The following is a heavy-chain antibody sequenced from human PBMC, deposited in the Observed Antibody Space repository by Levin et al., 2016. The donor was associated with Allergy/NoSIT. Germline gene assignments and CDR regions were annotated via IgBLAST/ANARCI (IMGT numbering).Heavy chain of an antibody. D-gene: IGHD4-23*01. J-gene: IGHJ6*03. Sequence: WIRQPPGKGLEWVAVISYDGSNKYYADSVKGRFTISRDNSKNTLYLQMNSLRAEDTAVYYCARDSVVTPPLGYYYYYMDVWGKGTTVTVSS. CDR2: ISYDGSNK. CDR3: ARDSVVTPPLGYYYYYMDV. V-gene: IGHV3-30-3*01.